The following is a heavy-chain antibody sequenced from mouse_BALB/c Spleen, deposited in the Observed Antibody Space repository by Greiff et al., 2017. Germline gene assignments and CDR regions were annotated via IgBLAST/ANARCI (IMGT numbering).Heavy chain of an antibody. J-gene: IGHJ1*01. CDR1: GFSLTGYG. V-gene: IGHV2-6-7*01. CDR2: IWGDGST. D-gene: IGHD1-2*01. CDR3: ARDGTTAIWYFDV. Sequence: QVHVKQSGPGLVAPSQSLSITCTVSGFSLTGYGVNWVRQPPGKGLEWLGMIWGDGSTDYNSALKSRLSISKDNSKSQVFLKMNSLQTDDTARYYCARDGTTAIWYFDVWGAGTTVTVSS.